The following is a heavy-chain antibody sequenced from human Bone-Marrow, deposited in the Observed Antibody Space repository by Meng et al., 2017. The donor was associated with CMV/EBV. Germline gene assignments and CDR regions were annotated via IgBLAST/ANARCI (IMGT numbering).Heavy chain of an antibody. D-gene: IGHD6-13*01. J-gene: IGHJ5*02. CDR2: INPSGGST. CDR1: GYTFTSYY. CDR3: ARDPIAARPFGWFDP. V-gene: IGHV1-46*01. Sequence: ASVKVSCKASGYTFTSYYIHWVRQAPGQGLEWMGIINPSGGSTSYAQKFQGRVTMTRDTSTSTGYMELSSLGSEDTAVYYCARDPIAARPFGWFDPWGQGTLVTVSS.